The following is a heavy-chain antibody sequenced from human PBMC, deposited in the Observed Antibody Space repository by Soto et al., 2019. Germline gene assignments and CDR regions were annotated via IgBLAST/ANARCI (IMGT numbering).Heavy chain of an antibody. CDR2: TYYRSKWYN. CDR3: ARESSIFGVVPVAFDI. CDR1: RDSVSSNSAA. V-gene: IGHV6-1*01. J-gene: IGHJ3*02. Sequence: SQTLSLTCAISRDSVSSNSAAWNWIRQSPSRGLEWLGRTYYRSKWYNDYAVSVKSRITINPDTSKNQFSLQLNSVTPEDTAVYYCARESSIFGVVPVAFDIWGQGTMVTVSS. D-gene: IGHD3-3*01.